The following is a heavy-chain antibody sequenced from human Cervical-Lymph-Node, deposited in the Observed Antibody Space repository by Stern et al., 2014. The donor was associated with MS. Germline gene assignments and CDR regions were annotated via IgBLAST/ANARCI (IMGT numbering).Heavy chain of an antibody. Sequence: VQLVESGAEVKQPGASVKISCTASGYTFSGHYMHWVRQAPGQGLEWVGLIHNNWSVTNYAHKFQGRVTMTRDTSITTAYMELSRLRSDDTAVYFCIRDSLSSASTIRNYYYGMDVWGQGTTVTVSS. J-gene: IGHJ6*02. V-gene: IGHV1-2*07. D-gene: IGHD5/OR15-5a*01. CDR3: IRDSLSSASTIRNYYYGMDV. CDR2: IHNNWSVT. CDR1: GYTFSGHY.